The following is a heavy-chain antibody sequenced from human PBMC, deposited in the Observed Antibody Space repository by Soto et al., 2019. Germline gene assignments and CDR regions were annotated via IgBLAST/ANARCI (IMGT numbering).Heavy chain of an antibody. CDR2: IWYDGSNK. Sequence: HPGGSLRLSCAASGFTFSSDGMHWVRQAPGKGLEWVAVIWYDGSNKYYADSVKGRFTISRDNSKNTLYLQMNSLRAEDTAVYYCARDALGIAVAGYYFDYWGQGTLVTVS. J-gene: IGHJ4*02. D-gene: IGHD6-19*01. V-gene: IGHV3-33*01. CDR1: GFTFSSDG. CDR3: ARDALGIAVAGYYFDY.